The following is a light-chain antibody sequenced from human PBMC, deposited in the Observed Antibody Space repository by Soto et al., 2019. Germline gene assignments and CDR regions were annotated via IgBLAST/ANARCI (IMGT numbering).Light chain of an antibody. CDR2: DVS. V-gene: IGLV2-11*01. CDR3: CSYAGSYTYV. CDR1: SSDVGGYNY. Sequence: QSALTQPRSVSGSPGQSVTISCTGTSSDVGGYNYVSWYQQYPGKAPKLMISDVSERPSGVPDRFSGSKSGNTASLTISGLQAEDEADYYCCSYAGSYTYVFGTGNKVTVL. J-gene: IGLJ1*01.